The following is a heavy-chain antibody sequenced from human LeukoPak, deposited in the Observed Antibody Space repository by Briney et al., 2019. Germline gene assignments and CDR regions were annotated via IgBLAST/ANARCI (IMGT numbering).Heavy chain of an antibody. V-gene: IGHV3-9*01. J-gene: IGHJ6*02. Sequence: GGSLRLSCAASGFTFDDYAMHWVRQAPGKGLEWVSGISWNSGSIGYADSVKGRFTISRDNAKNSLYLQMNSLGAEDTALYYCAKDRRNCGVYYYYGMDVWGQGTTVTVSS. D-gene: IGHD4-17*01. CDR3: AKDRRNCGVYYYYGMDV. CDR2: ISWNSGSI. CDR1: GFTFDDYA.